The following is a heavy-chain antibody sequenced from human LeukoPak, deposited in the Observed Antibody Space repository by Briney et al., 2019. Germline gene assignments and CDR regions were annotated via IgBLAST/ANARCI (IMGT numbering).Heavy chain of an antibody. D-gene: IGHD3-22*01. Sequence: PSETLSLTCTVSGGSISSSSYYWGWIRQPPGKGLEWIGSINYSGSTYYNPSLKSRVTISVDTSKNQFSLKLSSVTAADTAVYYCASGPEDYDSSGYYNWYFDLWAVAPWSLSPQ. CDR1: GGSISSSSYY. CDR3: ASGPEDYDSSGYYNWYFDL. V-gene: IGHV4-39*07. J-gene: IGHJ2*01. CDR2: INYSGST.